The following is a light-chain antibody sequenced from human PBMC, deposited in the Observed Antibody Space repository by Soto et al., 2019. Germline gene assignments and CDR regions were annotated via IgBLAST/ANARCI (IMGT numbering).Light chain of an antibody. V-gene: IGLV2-23*02. Sequence: QLVLTQPASVSGSPGQSIAISCTGTSSDVGSYNLVSWYQHHPGKAPKLMIYEVTKRPSGVSDRFFASKSGNTASLTISGLQAEDEADYFCCSYAGGSTPWVFGGGTKLTVL. CDR2: EVT. CDR1: SSDVGSYNL. J-gene: IGLJ3*02. CDR3: CSYAGGSTPWV.